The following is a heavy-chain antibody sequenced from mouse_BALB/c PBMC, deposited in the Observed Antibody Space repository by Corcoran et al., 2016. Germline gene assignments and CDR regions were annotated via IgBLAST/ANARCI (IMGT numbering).Heavy chain of an antibody. Sequence: EVQLHQSGPELVKPGSSVKMSCKASGYTFTSYVMHWVKQKPGQGLEWIGYINTYNDGTKYNEKFKGKPTLTSVKSSSTAYMELSSLTSEDSAVYDCARTYYGNYDYAMDYGGQGTSVTVSS. CDR3: ARTYYGNYDYAMDY. V-gene: IGHV1S136*01. CDR2: INTYNDGT. CDR1: GYTFTSYV. D-gene: IGHD2-10*01. J-gene: IGHJ4*01.